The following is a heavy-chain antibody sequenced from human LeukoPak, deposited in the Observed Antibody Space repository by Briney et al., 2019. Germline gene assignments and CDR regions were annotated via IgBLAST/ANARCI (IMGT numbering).Heavy chain of an antibody. D-gene: IGHD2-2*01. CDR2: ISSSSSYI. V-gene: IGHV3-21*01. J-gene: IGHJ3*02. Sequence: GGSLRLSCAASGFTFSSYSMNWVRQAPGKGLEWVSSISSSSSYIYYADSVKGRFTISRDNAKNSLYLQMNSLRAEDTAVYYCARDRGEVVGAIWGQGTMVTVSS. CDR3: ARDRGEVVGAI. CDR1: GFTFSSYS.